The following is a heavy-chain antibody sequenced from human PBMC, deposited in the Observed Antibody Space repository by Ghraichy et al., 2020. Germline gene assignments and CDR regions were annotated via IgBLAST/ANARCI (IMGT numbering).Heavy chain of an antibody. CDR3: ANGRYYYGMDV. CDR1: GFTFSTYG. V-gene: IGHV3-30*18. Sequence: GGSLRLSCAASGFTFSTYGMHWVRQAPGKGLEWVAVISYDGSNKYYADSVKGRFTISRDNSKNTLYLQMNSLRAEDTAVYYCANGRYYYGMDVWGQGTTVTVSS. CDR2: ISYDGSNK. J-gene: IGHJ6*02.